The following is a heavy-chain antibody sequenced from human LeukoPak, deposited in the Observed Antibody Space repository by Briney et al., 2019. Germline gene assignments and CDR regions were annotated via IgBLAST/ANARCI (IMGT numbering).Heavy chain of an antibody. J-gene: IGHJ3*02. CDR3: ARDPRITMVRGVAVHAFDI. CDR2: INPNSGGT. CDR1: GYTFTGYY. D-gene: IGHD3-10*01. Sequence: GASVKVSCKASGYTFTGYYMHWVRQAPGQGLEWMGWINPNSGGTNYAQKFQGRVTMTRDTSTSTVYMELSSLRSEDTAVYYCARDPRITMVRGVAVHAFDIWGQGTMVTVSS. V-gene: IGHV1-2*02.